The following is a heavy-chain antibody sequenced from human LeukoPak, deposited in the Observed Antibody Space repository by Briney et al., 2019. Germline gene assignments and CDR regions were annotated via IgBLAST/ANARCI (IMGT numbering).Heavy chain of an antibody. J-gene: IGHJ3*02. CDR1: GFIFDDHG. D-gene: IGHD3-3*01. V-gene: IGHV3-9*01. Sequence: PGGSLRLSYAASGFIFDDHGMHWVRQAPGKGLEWVSGISWSSGIIGYADSVKGRFTISRDNAKNSLDLQMESLRAEDTAVYYCAKDTGSPADAITMEDNAFDIWGQGTMVTVSS. CDR2: ISWSSGII. CDR3: AKDTGSPADAITMEDNAFDI.